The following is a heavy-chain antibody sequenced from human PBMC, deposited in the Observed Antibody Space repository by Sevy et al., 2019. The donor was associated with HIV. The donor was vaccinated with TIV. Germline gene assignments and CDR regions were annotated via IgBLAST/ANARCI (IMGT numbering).Heavy chain of an antibody. Sequence: GGSLRLSCAASGFTFSSYGMHWVRQAPGKGLEWVAVIWYDGSNKYYADSVKGRFTISRDNSKNTLYLQMNSLRAEDTAVYYCAREPTPRGYSYGRRFDYWGQGTLVTVSS. J-gene: IGHJ4*02. V-gene: IGHV3-33*01. D-gene: IGHD5-18*01. CDR3: AREPTPRGYSYGRRFDY. CDR1: GFTFSSYG. CDR2: IWYDGSNK.